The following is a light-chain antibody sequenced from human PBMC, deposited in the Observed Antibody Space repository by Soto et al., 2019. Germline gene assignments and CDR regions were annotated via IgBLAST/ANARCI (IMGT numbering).Light chain of an antibody. J-gene: IGLJ3*02. CDR3: SSYAGSNNWV. V-gene: IGLV2-8*01. CDR2: EVS. Sequence: SALTQPPSASGSPGQSVTISCTGTSSDVGGYSYVSWYQQHPGKPPKLMIYEVSKRPSGVPDRFSASKSGNTASLTVSGLHAEDEADYYCSSYAGSNNWVFGGGTKLTVL. CDR1: SSDVGGYSY.